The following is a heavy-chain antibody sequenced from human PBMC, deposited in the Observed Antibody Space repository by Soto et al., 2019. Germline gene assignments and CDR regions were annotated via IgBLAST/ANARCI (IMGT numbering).Heavy chain of an antibody. V-gene: IGHV3-74*01. Sequence: PGGSLRLSCAASGFTFSSYWMHWVRQAPGKGLVWVSRINSDGSSTSYADSVKGRFTISRDNAKNTLYLQMNSLRAEDTAVYYCARDHIVVVPAAMYYYYGMDVWGQGTTVTVSS. D-gene: IGHD2-2*01. CDR2: INSDGSST. CDR1: GFTFSSYW. CDR3: ARDHIVVVPAAMYYYYGMDV. J-gene: IGHJ6*02.